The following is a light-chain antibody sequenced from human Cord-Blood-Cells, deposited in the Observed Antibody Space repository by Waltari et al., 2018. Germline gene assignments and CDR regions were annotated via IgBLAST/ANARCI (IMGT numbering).Light chain of an antibody. V-gene: IGKV3-11*01. CDR1: QCVSSY. Sequence: VLTQAPATVSLLTGEVASLSCRASQCVSSYLAWYQQNPGQAPRLLIYDASNRATGIPARFSGSGSGTDFTLTISSLEPEDFAVYYCQQRSNWPITFGQGTRLEIK. J-gene: IGKJ5*01. CDR2: DAS. CDR3: QQRSNWPIT.